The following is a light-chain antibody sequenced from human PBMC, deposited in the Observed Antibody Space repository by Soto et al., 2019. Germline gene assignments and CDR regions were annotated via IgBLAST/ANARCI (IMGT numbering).Light chain of an antibody. Sequence: DIQMTQSPSSLSASVGDRVTVTCQASQDISNYLNWYQQKPWKAPKLLISYASNLETGVPSRFSGSGSGTDFTVTISSLQPEDIATYFCQQCDDLPLTFGGGTKVEI. CDR1: QDISNY. CDR3: QQCDDLPLT. J-gene: IGKJ4*01. CDR2: YAS. V-gene: IGKV1-33*01.